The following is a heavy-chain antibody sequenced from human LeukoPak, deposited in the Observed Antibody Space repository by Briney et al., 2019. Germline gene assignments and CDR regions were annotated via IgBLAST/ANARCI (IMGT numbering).Heavy chain of an antibody. J-gene: IGHJ3*02. CDR1: GFTFSSYG. CDR2: ISYDGSNK. D-gene: IGHD1-26*01. CDR3: ARGSVGATYGAFDI. Sequence: SGGSLRLSCAASGFTFSSYGMHWVRQAPGKGLEWVAVISYDGSNKYYADSVKGRFTISRDNSKNTLYLQMNSLRAEDTAVYYCARGSVGATYGAFDIWGQGTMVTVSS. V-gene: IGHV3-30*19.